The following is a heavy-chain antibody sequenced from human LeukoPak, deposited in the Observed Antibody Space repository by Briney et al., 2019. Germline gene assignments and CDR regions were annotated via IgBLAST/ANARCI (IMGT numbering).Heavy chain of an antibody. CDR1: GGSISGSSYY. CDR3: ARAECSGGSCSHDAFDI. V-gene: IGHV4-39*07. D-gene: IGHD2-15*01. CDR2: IYYSGST. J-gene: IGHJ3*02. Sequence: SETLSLTCTVSGGSISGSSYYWGWIRQPPGKGLEWVGSIYYSGSTYYNPSLKSRITISVDTSKNQFSLKLSSVTAADTAVYYCARAECSGGSCSHDAFDIWGQGTMVTVSS.